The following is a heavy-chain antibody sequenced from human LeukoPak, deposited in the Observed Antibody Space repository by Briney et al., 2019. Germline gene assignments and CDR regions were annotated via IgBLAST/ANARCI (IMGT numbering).Heavy chain of an antibody. J-gene: IGHJ4*02. CDR3: ARGLLGYFDY. CDR1: GFTFSSYA. Sequence: GGSLRLSCAASGFTFSSYAMHWVRQAPGKGLEWVAVISYDGSNKYYADSVKGRFTISRDNSKNTLYLQMNSLRAEDTAVYYCARGLLGYFDYWGQGTLVTVSS. D-gene: IGHD7-27*01. V-gene: IGHV3-30-3*01. CDR2: ISYDGSNK.